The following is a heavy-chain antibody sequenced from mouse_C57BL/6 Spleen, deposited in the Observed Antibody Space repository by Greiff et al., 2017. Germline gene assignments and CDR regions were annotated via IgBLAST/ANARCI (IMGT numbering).Heavy chain of an antibody. V-gene: IGHV5-16*01. CDR1: GFTFSDYY. CDR3: ARGRYYAMDY. J-gene: IGHJ4*01. CDR2: INYDGSST. Sequence: EVKVVESEGGLVQPGSSMKLSCTASGFTFSDYYMAWVRQVPEKGLEWVANINYDGSSTYYLDSLKSRFIISRDNAKNILYLQMSSLKSEDTATYYCARGRYYAMDYWGQGTSVTVSS.